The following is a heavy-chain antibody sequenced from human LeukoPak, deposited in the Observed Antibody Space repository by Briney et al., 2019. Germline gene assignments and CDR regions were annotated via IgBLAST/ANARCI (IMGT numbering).Heavy chain of an antibody. V-gene: IGHV3-9*01. CDR3: ARDPDVAVAGTPLFDY. Sequence: GGSLRLSCAGSGFIFNNYAMHWVRQPPGKGLEWVSGISWNSGTIDYADSVKGRFTISRDNSKNTLYLQMNSLRAEDTAVYYCARDPDVAVAGTPLFDYWGQGTLVTVSS. CDR2: ISWNSGTI. D-gene: IGHD6-19*01. J-gene: IGHJ4*02. CDR1: GFIFNNYA.